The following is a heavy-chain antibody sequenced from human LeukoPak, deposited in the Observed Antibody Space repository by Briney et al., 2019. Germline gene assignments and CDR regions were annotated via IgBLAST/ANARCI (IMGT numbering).Heavy chain of an antibody. Sequence: SGPTLVKPTQTLTLTCTFSGFSLSTSGLGVGWIRQPPGKALEWLALIYWNDDKRYGPSLKSRLTITKDTSKNQVVVTMTNMDPVDTATYYCAHRPTTNALGAFDIWGQGTMVTVSS. V-gene: IGHV2-5*01. D-gene: IGHD3-16*01. CDR3: AHRPTTNALGAFDI. CDR2: IYWNDDK. CDR1: GFSLSTSGLG. J-gene: IGHJ3*02.